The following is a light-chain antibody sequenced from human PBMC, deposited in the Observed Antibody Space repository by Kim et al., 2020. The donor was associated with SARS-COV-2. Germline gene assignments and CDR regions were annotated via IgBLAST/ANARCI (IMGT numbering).Light chain of an antibody. CDR3: QTWDTGIRV. Sequence: QLVLTQSPSASASLGASVKLTCTLSRGHNTYAIAWHQQQPEKGPRFLMTVNIDGSHYRGDGIPARLSGSSSGTERYLTISSLQSEDEADYYCQTWDTGIRVFGGGTKLTVL. CDR1: RGHNTYA. V-gene: IGLV4-69*01. CDR2: VNIDGSH. J-gene: IGLJ3*02.